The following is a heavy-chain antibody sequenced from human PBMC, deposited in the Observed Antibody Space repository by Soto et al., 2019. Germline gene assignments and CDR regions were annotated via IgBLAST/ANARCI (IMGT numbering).Heavy chain of an antibody. CDR1: GYTFSTYW. V-gene: IGHV5-51*01. CDR2: IYPGDSDT. J-gene: IGHJ3*01. CDR3: GRGGYGANSKDSFFF. D-gene: IGHD4-17*01. Sequence: EVQLVQSGAEVKKPGESLKISCQGSGYTFSTYWIGWVRQMPGKGLEWMGIIYPGDSDTRYSPSFQGQVTISADKSTSTVYLQWSSLKASDTAMYYCGRGGYGANSKDSFFFWGPGTMVTVSS.